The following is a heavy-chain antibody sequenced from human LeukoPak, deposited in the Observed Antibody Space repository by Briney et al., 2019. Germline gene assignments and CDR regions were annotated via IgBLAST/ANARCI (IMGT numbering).Heavy chain of an antibody. CDR1: GGSVSSSKYL. CDR2: ISYSGNA. CDR3: AGLGVMVLVYQFES. D-gene: IGHD2-8*01. J-gene: IGHJ4*02. Sequence: PSETLSLTCAVSGGSVSSSKYLWGWIRQPPGKELEWIGSISYSGNADYNPSLRSRVTLSVDTSKDQFSLKLTSVTAADSAVCYCAGLGVMVLVYQFESWGQGTPVTVSS. V-gene: IGHV4-39*07.